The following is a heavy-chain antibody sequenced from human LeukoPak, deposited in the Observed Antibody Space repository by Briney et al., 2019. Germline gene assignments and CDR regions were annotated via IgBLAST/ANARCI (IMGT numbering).Heavy chain of an antibody. V-gene: IGHV3-33*08. CDR3: ARGVGSGSRLRAGDY. CDR1: GFTFSSSA. D-gene: IGHD1-26*01. J-gene: IGHJ4*02. CDR2: IWSDGSND. Sequence: QTGGSLRLSCAASGFTFSSSAMSWVRQAPGKGLEWVAFIWSDGSNDHYADSVKGRFTISRDNSKNTLYLQMNSLRAEDTAVYYCARGVGSGSRLRAGDYWGQGTLVTVSS.